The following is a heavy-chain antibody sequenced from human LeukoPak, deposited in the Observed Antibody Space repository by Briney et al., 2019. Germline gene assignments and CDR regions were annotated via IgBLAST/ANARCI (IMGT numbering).Heavy chain of an antibody. D-gene: IGHD5-12*01. Sequence: ASVQVSCQASGYTFTSYGISWVRQAPGKGLDWMGWISAYNGNTNYAQKLQGRVTMTTDTSTSTAYVELRSLRSDDTAVYYCARVYSGYDSAYFDYWGQGTLVTVSS. CDR1: GYTFTSYG. V-gene: IGHV1-18*01. J-gene: IGHJ4*02. CDR2: ISAYNGNT. CDR3: ARVYSGYDSAYFDY.